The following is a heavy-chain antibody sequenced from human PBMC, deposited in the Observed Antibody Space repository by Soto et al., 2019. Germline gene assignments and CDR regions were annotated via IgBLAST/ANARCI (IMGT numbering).Heavy chain of an antibody. D-gene: IGHD3-9*01. CDR3: ARDREYYDILTGSPHQYYYGMDV. J-gene: IGHJ6*02. CDR1: GGTFSSYA. CDR2: IIPIFGTA. V-gene: IGHV1-69*13. Sequence: ASVKVSCKASGGTFSSYAISWVRQAPGQGLEWMGGIIPIFGTANYAQKFQGRVTITADESTSTAYMELSSLRSEDTAVYYCARDREYYDILTGSPHQYYYGMDVWGQGTTVTVSS.